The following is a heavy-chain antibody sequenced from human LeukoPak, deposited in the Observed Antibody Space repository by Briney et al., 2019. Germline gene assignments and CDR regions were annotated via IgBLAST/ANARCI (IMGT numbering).Heavy chain of an antibody. CDR3: ASTPTYPLGYCSSTSCQDY. CDR1: GFTFSSYA. Sequence: PGGSLRLSCAASGFTFSSYAMSWVRQAPGKGLEWVSAISGSGGSTYYADSVKGRFTISRDNSKNTLYLQMNSLRAEDTAVYYCASTPTYPLGYCSSTSCQDYWGQGTLVTVSS. V-gene: IGHV3-23*01. D-gene: IGHD2-2*01. CDR2: ISGSGGST. J-gene: IGHJ4*02.